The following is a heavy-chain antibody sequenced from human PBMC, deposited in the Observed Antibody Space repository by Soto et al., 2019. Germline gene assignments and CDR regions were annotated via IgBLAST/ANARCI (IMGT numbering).Heavy chain of an antibody. J-gene: IGHJ5*02. V-gene: IGHV4-59*01. CDR2: IYYSGST. Sequence: SETLSLTCTVSGGSISSSYWTWIRQPPGKGLEWIGYIYYSGSTNYNPSLKSRVTISVDTSKNQFSLKLSSVTAADTAVYYCARDRMVRGGNWFDPWGQGTLVTVSS. D-gene: IGHD3-10*01. CDR1: GGSISSSY. CDR3: ARDRMVRGGNWFDP.